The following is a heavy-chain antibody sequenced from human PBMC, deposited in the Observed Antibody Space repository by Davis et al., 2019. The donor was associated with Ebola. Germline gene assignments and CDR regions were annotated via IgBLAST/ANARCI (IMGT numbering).Heavy chain of an antibody. D-gene: IGHD5-24*01. Sequence: GESLKISCKGSGYSFTSYWIVWVRPMPGKGLECMGIIFPGDSDTRYSPSFQGQVTISADKSISTAYLQWSSLKASDTAMYYCARGTDGYNPGGYFDSWGQGTLVTVSS. J-gene: IGHJ4*02. CDR3: ARGTDGYNPGGYFDS. CDR1: GYSFTSYW. V-gene: IGHV5-51*01. CDR2: IFPGDSDT.